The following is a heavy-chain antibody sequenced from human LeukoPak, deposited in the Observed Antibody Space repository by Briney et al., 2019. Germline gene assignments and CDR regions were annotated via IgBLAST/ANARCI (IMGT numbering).Heavy chain of an antibody. J-gene: IGHJ4*02. V-gene: IGHV1-69-2*01. CDR2: VDPRDGEA. CDR3: AKVSSTLAAAGALSFDY. CDR1: GYTFTDYF. Sequence: ATVKLSCKASGYTFTDYFIHWVQQAPGKGLEWMGHVDPRDGEAVYADRFQRRFTFTADTSTGTVYMDVSSLTSDDSAVYYCAKVSSTLAAAGALSFDYWGQGTLVIVSS. D-gene: IGHD6-13*01.